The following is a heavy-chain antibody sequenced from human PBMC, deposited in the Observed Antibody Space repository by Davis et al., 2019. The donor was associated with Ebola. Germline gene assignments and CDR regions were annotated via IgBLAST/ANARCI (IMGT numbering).Heavy chain of an antibody. CDR3: AREGFDS. Sequence: SETLSLTCTVPDGSIRSSYWSWIRQSPGKGLEWIGHIYYSGSTKYNPSLKSRVTISVDMSENQFSLKLRSVTAADTAVYYCAREGFDSWGQGTLVTVSS. CDR2: IYYSGST. CDR1: DGSIRSSY. V-gene: IGHV4-59*12. J-gene: IGHJ4*02.